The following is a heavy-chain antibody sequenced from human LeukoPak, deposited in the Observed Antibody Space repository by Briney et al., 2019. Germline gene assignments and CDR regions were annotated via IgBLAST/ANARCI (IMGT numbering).Heavy chain of an antibody. Sequence: GGSLRLSCAASGFTFSSYSMNWVRQAPGKGLEWVSSISSSSSYIYYADSVKGRFTISRDNAKNSLYLQMNSLRAEDTAVYYCASWGYCSSWTDAFDIWGQGTMVTVSS. CDR1: GFTFSSYS. CDR2: ISSSSSYI. J-gene: IGHJ3*02. CDR3: ASWGYCSSWTDAFDI. V-gene: IGHV3-21*01. D-gene: IGHD6-13*01.